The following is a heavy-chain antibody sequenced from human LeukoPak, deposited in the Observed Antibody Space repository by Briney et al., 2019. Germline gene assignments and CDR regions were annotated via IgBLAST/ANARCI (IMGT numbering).Heavy chain of an antibody. CDR1: GFTFDDYG. CDR2: INWNGGST. CDR3: AREGLDYDFWSGPRDYYYYYCMDV. J-gene: IGHJ6*03. D-gene: IGHD3-3*01. V-gene: IGHV3-20*04. Sequence: GGSLRLSCAASGFTFDDYGMSWVRQAPGKGLEWVSGINWNGGSTGYADSVKGRFTISRDNAKNSLYLQMNSLRAEDTALYYCAREGLDYDFWSGPRDYYYYYCMDVWGKGTTVTVSS.